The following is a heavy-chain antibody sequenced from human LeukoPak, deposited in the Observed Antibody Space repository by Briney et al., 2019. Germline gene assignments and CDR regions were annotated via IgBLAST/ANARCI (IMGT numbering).Heavy chain of an antibody. V-gene: IGHV3-21*01. Sequence: GGSLRFSCTAAGFTFSSYSMNWVRQAPGKGLEWVSCISSSSSYIYYADSVKGRFTISRDNSKNSLYVQMNSLRAEDTAVYYCVRDMTTATTCYLQHWGQGTLVTVSS. CDR1: GFTFSSYS. D-gene: IGHD4-17*01. CDR3: VRDMTTATTCYLQH. CDR2: ISSSSSYI. J-gene: IGHJ1*01.